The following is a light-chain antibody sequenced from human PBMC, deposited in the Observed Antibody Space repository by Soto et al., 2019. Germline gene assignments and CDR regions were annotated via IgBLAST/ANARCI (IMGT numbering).Light chain of an antibody. J-gene: IGLJ1*01. V-gene: IGLV2-23*02. CDR3: CSYAGSSTFYV. Sequence: QSVLTQPASVSGSPGQSITISCTGTSSDVGNYNLVSWYQQHPGKAPKLMIYEVSKRPSGVSNRFSGSKSGNTASLTISGLQAEDEGDYYCCSYAGSSTFYVFGTGTKLTVL. CDR2: EVS. CDR1: SSDVGNYNL.